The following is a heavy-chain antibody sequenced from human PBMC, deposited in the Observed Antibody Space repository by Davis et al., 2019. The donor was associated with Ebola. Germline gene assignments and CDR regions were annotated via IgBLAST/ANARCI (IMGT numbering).Heavy chain of an antibody. CDR1: GFTFSSYG. Sequence: PGGSLRLSCAASGFTFSSYGMHWVRQAPGKGLEWVAVIWYDGSNKYYADSVKGRFTISRDNSKNKLYLQMNSLRAEDTAVYYCAKDVTYVRRGESTNPFDIWGQGTMVTVSS. V-gene: IGHV3-30*02. CDR2: IWYDGSNK. J-gene: IGHJ3*02. D-gene: IGHD3-16*01. CDR3: AKDVTYVRRGESTNPFDI.